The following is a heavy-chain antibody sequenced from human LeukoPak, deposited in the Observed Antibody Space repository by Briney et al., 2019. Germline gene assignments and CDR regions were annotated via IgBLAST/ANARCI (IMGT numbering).Heavy chain of an antibody. CDR1: GFTFSSYW. V-gene: IGHV3-74*01. J-gene: IGHJ4*02. Sequence: PGGSLRLSCAASGFTFSSYWMYWVRQAPGKGLVWVPRINTDGSTTNYADSVKGRFTISRDNAKNTLYLQMNSLRAEDTAVYYCAAVTTADWGPGTLVTVSS. CDR2: INTDGSTT. CDR3: AAVTTAD. D-gene: IGHD4-17*01.